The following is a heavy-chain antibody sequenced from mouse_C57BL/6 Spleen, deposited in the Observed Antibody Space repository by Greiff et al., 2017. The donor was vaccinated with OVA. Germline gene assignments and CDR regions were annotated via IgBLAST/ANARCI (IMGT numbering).Heavy chain of an antibody. CDR3: ARGYGSIFYAMDY. J-gene: IGHJ4*01. CDR1: GYTFTSYW. D-gene: IGHD1-1*01. CDR2: IDPSDSYT. Sequence: VQLQQPGAELVRPGTSVKLSCKASGYTFTSYWMHWVKQRPGQGLEWIGVIDPSDSYTNYNQKFKGKATLTVDTSSSTAYMQLSSLTSEDSAVYYCARGYGSIFYAMDYWGQGTSVTVSS. V-gene: IGHV1-59*01.